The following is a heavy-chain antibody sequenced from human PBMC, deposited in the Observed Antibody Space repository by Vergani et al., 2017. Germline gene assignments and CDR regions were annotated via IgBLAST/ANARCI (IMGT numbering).Heavy chain of an antibody. CDR1: GGSISSGGYY. J-gene: IGHJ4*02. D-gene: IGHD5-24*01. V-gene: IGHV4-31*03. Sequence: QVQLHESGPGLVKPSQTLSLTCTVSGGSISSGGYYWNGIRQHPGKGLEWFGYIFYSGTTFYNPSLGSRITISRDTSQNRFSLRLTSVTAADTATYYCAREMATQRLEGFFDYWGQGRLVTVSS. CDR3: AREMATQRLEGFFDY. CDR2: IFYSGTT.